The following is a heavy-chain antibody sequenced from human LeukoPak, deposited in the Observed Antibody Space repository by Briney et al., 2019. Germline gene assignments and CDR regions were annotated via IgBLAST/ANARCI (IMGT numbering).Heavy chain of an antibody. V-gene: IGHV4-34*01. J-gene: IGHJ4*02. D-gene: IGHD3-22*01. CDR3: AREMTPYDSSGYYDY. CDR2: INHSGST. Sequence: SETLSLTCAVYGGSFSGYYWSWIRQPPGKGLEWIGEINHSGSTNYNPSLKSRVIISVDTSKNQFSLKLSSVTAADTAVYYCAREMTPYDSSGYYDYWGQGTLVTVSS. CDR1: GGSFSGYY.